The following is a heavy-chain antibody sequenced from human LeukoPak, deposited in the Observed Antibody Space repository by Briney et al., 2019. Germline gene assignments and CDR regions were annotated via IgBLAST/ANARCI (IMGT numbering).Heavy chain of an antibody. CDR3: AKLPINSLGDYGSGSYRFDP. V-gene: IGHV3-23*01. CDR1: GFTFSSCA. J-gene: IGHJ5*02. Sequence: GGSLRLSCAASGFTFSSCAMSWVRQAPGKGLEWVSGIGGSGGSTYYADAVKGRFTISRDNSKNTLYLQMNSLRAEDTAVYYCAKLPINSLGDYGSGSYRFDPWGQGTLVTVSS. D-gene: IGHD3-10*01. CDR2: IGGSGGST.